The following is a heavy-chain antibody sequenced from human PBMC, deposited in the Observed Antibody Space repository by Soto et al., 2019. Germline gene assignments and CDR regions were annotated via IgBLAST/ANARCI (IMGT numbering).Heavy chain of an antibody. CDR1: GGSVSSGSYY. J-gene: IGHJ6*02. CDR2: IYYSGST. D-gene: IGHD6-19*01. CDR3: ARDRLAVAGAHYYYYGMDV. V-gene: IGHV4-61*01. Sequence: SETLSLTCTVSGGSVSSGSYYWSWIRQPPGKGLEWIGYIYYSGSTNYNPSLKSRVTIPVDTSKNQFSLKLSSVTAADTAVYYCARDRLAVAGAHYYYYGMDVWGQGTTVTVSS.